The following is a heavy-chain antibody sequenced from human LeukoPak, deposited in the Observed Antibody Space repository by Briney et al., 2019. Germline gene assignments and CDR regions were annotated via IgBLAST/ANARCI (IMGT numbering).Heavy chain of an antibody. D-gene: IGHD3-9*01. V-gene: IGHV3-23*01. CDR1: GFTFSSYA. J-gene: IGHJ6*02. CDR3: AKREMYDILTGYYFGMDV. Sequence: GASLRLSCAASGFTFSSYAMSWVRQAPGKGLEWVSAISGSGGSTYYADSVKGRFTIPRDNSKNTLYLQMNSLRAEDTAVYYCAKREMYDILTGYYFGMDVWGQGTTVTVSS. CDR2: ISGSGGST.